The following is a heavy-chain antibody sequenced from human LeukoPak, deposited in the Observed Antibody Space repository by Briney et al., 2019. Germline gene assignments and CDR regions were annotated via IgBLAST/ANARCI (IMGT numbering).Heavy chain of an antibody. D-gene: IGHD7-27*01. J-gene: IGHJ4*02. CDR1: GDIVSSNSAA. Sequence: SQTLSLTCAISGDIVSSNSAAWSWIRQSPSRGLEWLGRTYYRSKWYNDYAVSVKSRITIKPDTSKNQFSLQLNSVIPEDTAVYYCARATGDFDYWGQGTLVTVSS. CDR3: ARATGDFDY. CDR2: TYYRSKWYN. V-gene: IGHV6-1*01.